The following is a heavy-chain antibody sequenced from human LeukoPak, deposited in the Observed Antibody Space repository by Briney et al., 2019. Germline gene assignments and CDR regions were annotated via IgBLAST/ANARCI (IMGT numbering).Heavy chain of an antibody. CDR3: ARVRGRYYFDY. D-gene: IGHD5-12*01. CDR2: INSNGRTK. V-gene: IGHV3-48*03. J-gene: IGHJ4*02. CDR1: GLTFSSYE. Sequence: GGSLRLSCAASGLTFSSYEMNWVRQAPGKGLEWVSYINSNGRTKYYADSVKGRFTISRDNSKNTLYLQMNSLRAEDTAVYYCARVRGRYYFDYWGQGTLVTVSS.